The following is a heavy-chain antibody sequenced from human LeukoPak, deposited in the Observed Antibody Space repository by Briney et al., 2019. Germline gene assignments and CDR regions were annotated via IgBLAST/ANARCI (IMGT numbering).Heavy chain of an antibody. V-gene: IGHV1-46*01. CDR2: INPSGGST. CDR3: ARDAWSYSSSSGGWFDP. Sequence: ASVKVSCKASGYTFTSYYMHWVRQAPGQGLEWMGIINPSGGSTGYAQKFQGRVTMTRDMSTSTVYMELSSLRSEDTAVYYCARDAWSYSSSSGGWFDPWGQGTLVTVSS. D-gene: IGHD6-6*01. J-gene: IGHJ5*02. CDR1: GYTFTSYY.